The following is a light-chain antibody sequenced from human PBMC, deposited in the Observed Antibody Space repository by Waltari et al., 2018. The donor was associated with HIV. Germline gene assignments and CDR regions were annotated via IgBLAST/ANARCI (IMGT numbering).Light chain of an antibody. V-gene: IGLV1-51*01. CDR3: GTWDSSLSGVV. J-gene: IGLJ2*01. CDR1: SSNIRKNF. Sequence: QSVLTQPPSVSAAPGQKVTISCYGSSSNIRKNFVSWYKQLPGAAPKPLIYDNNKRPSGIPDRFSGSKSGTSATLGITGLQTGDEADYYCGTWDSSLSGVVFGGGTKLTVL. CDR2: DNN.